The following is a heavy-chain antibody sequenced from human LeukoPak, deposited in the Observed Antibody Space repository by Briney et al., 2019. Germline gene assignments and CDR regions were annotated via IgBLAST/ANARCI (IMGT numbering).Heavy chain of an antibody. Sequence: GGSLRLSCAASGFTFSSYAMHWVRQAPGKGLEWVIILSYDGTNEYSADSVKGRFTISRDNSKNTLYLQMSSLRSEDTAIYYCARGRGSIAAAGTNWGQGTLVTVSS. CDR2: LSYDGTNE. CDR1: GFTFSSYA. CDR3: ARGRGSIAAAGTN. D-gene: IGHD6-13*01. V-gene: IGHV3-30*03. J-gene: IGHJ4*02.